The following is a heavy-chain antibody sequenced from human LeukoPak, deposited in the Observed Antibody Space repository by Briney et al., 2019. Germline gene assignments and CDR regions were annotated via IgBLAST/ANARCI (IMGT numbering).Heavy chain of an antibody. Sequence: SETPSLTCTVSGGSISSYYWSWIRQPPGKGLEWIGYIYYSGSTNYNPSLKSRVTISVDTSKNQFSLKLSSVTAADTAVYYCAGVVDTMVRGVPSGYFDYWGQGTLVTVSS. CDR2: IYYSGST. J-gene: IGHJ4*02. V-gene: IGHV4-59*01. D-gene: IGHD3-10*01. CDR3: AGVVDTMVRGVPSGYFDY. CDR1: GGSISSYY.